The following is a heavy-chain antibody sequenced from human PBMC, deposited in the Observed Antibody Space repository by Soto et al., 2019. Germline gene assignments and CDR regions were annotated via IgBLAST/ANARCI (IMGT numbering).Heavy chain of an antibody. CDR1: GYNFDTYW. J-gene: IGHJ6*02. D-gene: IGHD6-13*01. Sequence: GASLQISCKGSGYNFDTYWINWVRQTPGKGLEWMGRIDPIDSKTKYSPSLEGHITISVDKTISTTYLQWSSLKASDTAIYYCARRIAAAGGYYYYAFDVWGQGTAVTVSS. CDR3: ARRIAAAGGYYYYAFDV. CDR2: IDPIDSKT. V-gene: IGHV5-10-1*01.